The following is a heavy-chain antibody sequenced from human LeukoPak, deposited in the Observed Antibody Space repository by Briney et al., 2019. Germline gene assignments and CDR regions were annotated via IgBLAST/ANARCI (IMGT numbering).Heavy chain of an antibody. V-gene: IGHV4-39*01. CDR1: GGSISSSSYY. J-gene: IGHJ4*02. D-gene: IGHD3-22*01. CDR2: IYYSGST. CDR3: ANIHYYDSTSDY. Sequence: PSETLSLTCTVSGGSISSSSYYWGWIRQPPGKGLEWIGSIYYSGSTYYNPSLKSRVTISVDTSKNQFSLKLSSVTVADTAVYYCANIHYYDSTSDYWGQGTLVTVSS.